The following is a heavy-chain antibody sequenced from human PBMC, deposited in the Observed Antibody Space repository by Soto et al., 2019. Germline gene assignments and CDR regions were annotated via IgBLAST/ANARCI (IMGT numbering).Heavy chain of an antibody. CDR1: GGSISSSSYY. D-gene: IGHD1-1*01. Sequence: SETLSLTCTVSGGSISSSSYYWGWIRQPPGKGLEWIGSIYYSGSTYYNPSLKSRVTISVDTSKNQFSLKLSSVTAADTAVYYCARVGDNWTHYYYMDVWGKGTTVTVSS. V-gene: IGHV4-39*07. CDR2: IYYSGST. J-gene: IGHJ6*03. CDR3: ARVGDNWTHYYYMDV.